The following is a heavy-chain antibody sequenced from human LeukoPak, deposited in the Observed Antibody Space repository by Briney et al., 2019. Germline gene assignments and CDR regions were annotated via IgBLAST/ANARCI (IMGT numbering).Heavy chain of an antibody. V-gene: IGHV4-4*07. CDR2: IYTSGST. CDR1: GGSISSYY. CDR3: ARASGFGGPAYYFDY. J-gene: IGHJ4*02. D-gene: IGHD3-10*01. Sequence: PSVTLSHTCTVSGGSISSYYWSWIRQPAGKGLEWIGRIYTSGSTNYNPSLKSRVTMSVDTSKNQFSLKLSSVTAADTAVYYCARASGFGGPAYYFDYWGQGTLVTVSS.